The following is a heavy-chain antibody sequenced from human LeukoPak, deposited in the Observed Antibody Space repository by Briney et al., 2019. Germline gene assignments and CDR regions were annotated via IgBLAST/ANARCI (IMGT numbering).Heavy chain of an antibody. V-gene: IGHV4-31*03. D-gene: IGHD3-22*01. Sequence: SETLSLTCTVSGGSISSGGYYWSWIRQHPGKGLEWIGYIYYSGSTYYNPSLKSRVTISVDTSKNQFSLKLSSVTAADTAVYYCASGPHSSGWYFDLWGRGTLVTVSS. CDR3: ASGPHSSGWYFDL. CDR1: GGSISSGGYY. J-gene: IGHJ2*01. CDR2: IYYSGST.